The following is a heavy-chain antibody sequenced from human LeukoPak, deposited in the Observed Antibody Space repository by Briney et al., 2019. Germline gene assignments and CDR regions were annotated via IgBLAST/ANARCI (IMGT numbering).Heavy chain of an antibody. CDR3: ARGRGVIIPYFDY. Sequence: ASEKVSCKASGYTFTGYYMHWVRQAPGQGLEWMGWINPNSGGTNYAQKFQGRVTMTRDTSISTAYMELSRLRSDDTAVYYCARGRGVIIPYFDYWGQGTLVTVSS. CDR1: GYTFTGYY. V-gene: IGHV1-2*02. CDR2: INPNSGGT. J-gene: IGHJ4*02. D-gene: IGHD3-3*01.